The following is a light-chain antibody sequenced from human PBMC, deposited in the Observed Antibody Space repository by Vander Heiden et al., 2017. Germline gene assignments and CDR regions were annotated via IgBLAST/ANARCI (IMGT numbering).Light chain of an antibody. Sequence: QVNKSPSSLSASVGGRVTITCQASQDISNYLNWYQQKPGKAPKLLIYDASNLETGVPSRFSGSGSGIDFTFTISSLQPEDIATYYCQQYDNLPRYTFGQGTKLEIK. CDR2: DAS. CDR3: QQYDNLPRYT. J-gene: IGKJ2*01. CDR1: QDISNY. V-gene: IGKV1-33*01.